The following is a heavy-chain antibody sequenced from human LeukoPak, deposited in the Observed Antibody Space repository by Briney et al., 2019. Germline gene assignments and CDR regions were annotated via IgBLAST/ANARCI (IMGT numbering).Heavy chain of an antibody. V-gene: IGHV4-30-4*08. CDR1: GGSISSGGYY. CDR3: AATRQQLGPCFDY. D-gene: IGHD6-13*01. CDR2: IYYSGST. Sequence: SETLSLTCTVSGGSISSGGYYWSWIRQHPGKGLEWIGYIYYSGSTYYNPSLKSRVTISVDTSKNQFSLKLSSVTAADTAVYYCAATRQQLGPCFDYWGQGTLVTVSS. J-gene: IGHJ4*02.